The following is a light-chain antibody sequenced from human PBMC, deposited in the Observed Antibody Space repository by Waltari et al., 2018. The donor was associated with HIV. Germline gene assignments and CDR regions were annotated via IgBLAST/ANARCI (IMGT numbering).Light chain of an antibody. CDR3: MQGTHWPIT. CDR2: KVS. CDR1: QSLVYSDGNTY. Sequence: VVVTQSPLSLPVSLGQPASISCNSSQSLVYSDGNTYLNWFHQRPGQSPRRLIYKVSNRDSGVPDRCSGSGSCTDFTLKISRVEAEDVGVYYCMQGTHWPITFGQGTRLEIK. J-gene: IGKJ5*01. V-gene: IGKV2-30*01.